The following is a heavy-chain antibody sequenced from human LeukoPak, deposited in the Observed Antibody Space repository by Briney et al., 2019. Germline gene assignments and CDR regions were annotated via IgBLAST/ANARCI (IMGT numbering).Heavy chain of an antibody. Sequence: GASVKVSCKASGYTFTSYYMHWVRQAPGQGLEWMGIINPSGGSTSYAQKFQGRVTMTRDMSTSTVYMELSSLRSEDTAVYYCARDQEASIAARFSLYYYYYMDVWGKGTTVTVSS. V-gene: IGHV1-46*01. D-gene: IGHD6-6*01. J-gene: IGHJ6*03. CDR1: GYTFTSYY. CDR2: INPSGGST. CDR3: ARDQEASIAARFSLYYYYYMDV.